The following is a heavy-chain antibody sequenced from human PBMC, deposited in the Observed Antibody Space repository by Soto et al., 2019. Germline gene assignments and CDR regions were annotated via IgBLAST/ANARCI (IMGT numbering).Heavy chain of an antibody. D-gene: IGHD5-12*01. CDR3: ARDREMATMSPGISYYYGMDV. Sequence: ASVNVSCKTCGYNFASCGISWLREAAGQGLQWXGWISAYNRNTNSAQKLQRRVTMTTDTSTSTASMELRSMRSDDTAVYYCARDREMATMSPGISYYYGMDVWGQGATVTVSS. J-gene: IGHJ6*02. CDR2: ISAYNRNT. V-gene: IGHV1-18*01. CDR1: GYNFASCG.